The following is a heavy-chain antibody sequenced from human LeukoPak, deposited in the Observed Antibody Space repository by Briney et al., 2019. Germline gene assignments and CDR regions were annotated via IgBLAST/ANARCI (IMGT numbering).Heavy chain of an antibody. V-gene: IGHV3-30*03. CDR1: GFTFSSYG. CDR3: ARGLDDYGDYTNAFDI. Sequence: GRSLRLSCAASGFTFSSYGMHWVRQAPGKGLEWVAVISYDGSNKYYADSVKGRFTISRDNSKNTLHLQVNSLRAEDTAVYYCARGLDDYGDYTNAFDIWGQGTMVTVSS. CDR2: ISYDGSNK. J-gene: IGHJ3*02. D-gene: IGHD4-17*01.